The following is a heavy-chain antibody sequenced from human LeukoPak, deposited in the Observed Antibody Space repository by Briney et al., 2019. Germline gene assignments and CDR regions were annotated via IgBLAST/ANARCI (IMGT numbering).Heavy chain of an antibody. D-gene: IGHD2-2*01. V-gene: IGHV3-49*04. J-gene: IGHJ4*02. CDR2: IRSKAYGGTT. Sequence: GRSLRLSCTASGFTFGDYAMSWVRQAPGKGLEWVGFIRSKAYGGTTEYAASVKGRFTISRDDSKSIAYLQMNSLKTEDTAVYYCTRDFVVVPAAIDLFDYWGQGTLATVSS. CDR1: GFTFGDYA. CDR3: TRDFVVVPAAIDLFDY.